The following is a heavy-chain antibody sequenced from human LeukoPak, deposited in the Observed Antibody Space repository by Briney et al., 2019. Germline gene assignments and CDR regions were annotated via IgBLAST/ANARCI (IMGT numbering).Heavy chain of an antibody. CDR3: ARPGGRFWSGYYRGNYFDY. D-gene: IGHD3-3*01. CDR1: TFNFSDYG. V-gene: IGHV3-30*03. J-gene: IGHJ4*02. CDR2: ISYDGSNK. Sequence: GGSLRLSCGDSTFNFSDYGMHWVRQAPGKGLEWVAVISYDGSNKYYADSVKGRFTISRDNSKNTLYLQMNSLRAEDTAVYYCARPGGRFWSGYYRGNYFDYWGQGTLVTVSS.